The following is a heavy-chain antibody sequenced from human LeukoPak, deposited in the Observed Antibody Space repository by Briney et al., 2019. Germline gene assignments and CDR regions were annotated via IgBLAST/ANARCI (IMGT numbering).Heavy chain of an antibody. V-gene: IGHV3-20*04. Sequence: GGSLRLSCAASGFTFDDYGMSWVRQAPGKGLEWVSGINWNGGTTHYADSVKDRFTISRDNAKNSLYLQMNSLRAEDTAFYYCARGAGNYYFDFWGRGTLVTVSS. D-gene: IGHD3-10*01. CDR3: ARGAGNYYFDF. J-gene: IGHJ2*01. CDR2: INWNGGTT. CDR1: GFTFDDYG.